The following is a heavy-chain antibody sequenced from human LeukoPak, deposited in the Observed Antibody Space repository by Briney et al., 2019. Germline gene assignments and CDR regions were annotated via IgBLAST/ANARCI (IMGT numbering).Heavy chain of an antibody. V-gene: IGHV1-18*01. CDR1: GYTFTSYG. Sequence: DSVKVSCKASGYTFTSYGISWVRQAPGQGLEWMGWISAYNGNTNYAQKLQGRVTMTTDTSTSTAYMELRSLRSDDTAVYYCARDSKLLYGSGSYFRPLGFDYWGQGTLVTVSS. CDR3: ARDSKLLYGSGSYFRPLGFDY. D-gene: IGHD3-10*01. J-gene: IGHJ4*02. CDR2: ISAYNGNT.